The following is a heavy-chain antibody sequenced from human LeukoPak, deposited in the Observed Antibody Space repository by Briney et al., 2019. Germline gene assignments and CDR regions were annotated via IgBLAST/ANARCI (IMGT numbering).Heavy chain of an antibody. CDR2: ISSSSTYI. CDR3: ARADVM. CDR1: GLTFSNYN. D-gene: IGHD3-16*01. V-gene: IGHV3-21*01. J-gene: IGHJ4*02. Sequence: GGSLRLSCAASGLTFSNYNMNRVRQAPGKGLEWVSSISSSSTYISYADSVKGRFTISRDNAKNSLFLQMNSLRAEDTAVYYCARADVMGGQGTLVTVSS.